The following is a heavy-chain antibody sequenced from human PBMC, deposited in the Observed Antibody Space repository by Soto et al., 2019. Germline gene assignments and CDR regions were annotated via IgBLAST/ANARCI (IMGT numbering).Heavy chain of an antibody. D-gene: IGHD3-3*01. J-gene: IGHJ6*02. CDR3: ARVPYYDFWSGYYYYYYGMDV. Sequence: GASVKVSCKASGYTFTSYGISWVRQAPGQGLEWMGWISAYNGNTNYAQKLQGRVTMTTDTSTSTAYMELRSLRSDDTAVYYCARVPYYDFWSGYYYYYYGMDVWGQGTTVTAP. CDR1: GYTFTSYG. CDR2: ISAYNGNT. V-gene: IGHV1-18*04.